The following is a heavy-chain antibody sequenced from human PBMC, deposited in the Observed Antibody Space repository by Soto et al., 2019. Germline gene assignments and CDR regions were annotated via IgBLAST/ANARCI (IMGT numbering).Heavy chain of an antibody. CDR3: ARDVITIFGVVGNWFDP. D-gene: IGHD3-3*01. CDR2: ISYHGSNK. V-gene: IGHV3-30-3*01. Sequence: PGGSLRLSCAASGFTFSSYAMHWVRQAPGKGLEWVAVISYHGSNKYYADSVKGRFTISRDNSKNTLYLQMNSLRAEDTAVYYCARDVITIFGVVGNWFDPWGQGTLVTVSS. CDR1: GFTFSSYA. J-gene: IGHJ5*02.